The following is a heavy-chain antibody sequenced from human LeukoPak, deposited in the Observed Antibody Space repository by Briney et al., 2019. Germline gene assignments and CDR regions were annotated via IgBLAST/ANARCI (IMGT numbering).Heavy chain of an antibody. D-gene: IGHD3-22*01. Sequence: ASVKVSCKASGGTFSSYAISWVRQAPGQGLEWMGIINPSGGSTSYAQKFQGRVTMTRDTSTSTVYMELSSLRSEDTAVYYCAREYYYDSYFDYLGQGTLVTVSS. CDR3: AREYYYDSYFDY. J-gene: IGHJ4*02. CDR1: GGTFSSYA. CDR2: INPSGGST. V-gene: IGHV1-46*01.